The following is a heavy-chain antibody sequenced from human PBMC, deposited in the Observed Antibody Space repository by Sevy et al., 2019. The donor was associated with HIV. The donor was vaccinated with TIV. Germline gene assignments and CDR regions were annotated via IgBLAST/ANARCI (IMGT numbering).Heavy chain of an antibody. CDR1: GFTFSSYS. V-gene: IGHV3-21*01. D-gene: IGHD3-22*01. Sequence: GGFLRLSCAASGFTFSSYSMNWVRQAPGKGLEWVSSISSSSSYIYYADSVKGRFTISRDNAKNSLYLQMNSLRAEDTAVYYCARGPYYYDSSGYYSYDAFDIWGQGTMVTVSS. CDR2: ISSSSSYI. CDR3: ARGPYYYDSSGYYSYDAFDI. J-gene: IGHJ3*02.